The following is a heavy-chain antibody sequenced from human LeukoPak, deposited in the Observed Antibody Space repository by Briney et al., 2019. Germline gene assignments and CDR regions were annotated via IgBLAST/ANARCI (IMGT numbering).Heavy chain of an antibody. CDR1: GNSISSGYY. V-gene: IGHV4-61*01. CDR2: IYYSVST. J-gene: IGHJ5*02. D-gene: IGHD2-2*01. Sequence: SETLSLTLTVSGNSISSGYYWSWIRQPPGKGLEWIGYIYYSVSTSYNPSLKSRVTMSVDTSKKQISLKVRSVTAADTAVYYCARTPEDCSSTSCYQYWFAPWGQGTLVTVSS. CDR3: ARTPEDCSSTSCYQYWFAP.